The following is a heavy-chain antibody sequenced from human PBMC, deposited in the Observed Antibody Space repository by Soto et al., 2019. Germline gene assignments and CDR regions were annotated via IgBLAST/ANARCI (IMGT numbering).Heavy chain of an antibody. CDR3: AKVKVEQQLADNWFDP. Sequence: GGSLRLSCAASGFTFSSYAMSWVRQAPGKGLEWVSAISGSGGSTYYADSVKGRFTISRDNSKNTLYLQMNSLRAEDTAVYYCAKVKVEQQLADNWFDPWGQGTLVTVSS. J-gene: IGHJ5*02. CDR1: GFTFSSYA. D-gene: IGHD6-13*01. V-gene: IGHV3-23*01. CDR2: ISGSGGST.